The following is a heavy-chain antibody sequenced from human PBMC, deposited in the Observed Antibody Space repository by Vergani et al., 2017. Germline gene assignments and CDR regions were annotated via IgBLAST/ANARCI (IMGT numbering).Heavy chain of an antibody. D-gene: IGHD3-22*01. CDR2: IIPIFGTA. CDR3: ARGGYYXDSSGYDPYWYFDL. J-gene: IGHJ2*01. V-gene: IGHV1-69*12. CDR1: GGTFSSYA. Sequence: QVQLVQSGAEVKKPGSSVKVSCKASGGTFSSYAISWVRQAPGQGLEWMGGIIPIFGTANYAQKFQGRVTITADESTSTAYMELSSLRSEDTAVYYCARGGYYXDSSGYDPYWYFDLWGRGTLVTVSS.